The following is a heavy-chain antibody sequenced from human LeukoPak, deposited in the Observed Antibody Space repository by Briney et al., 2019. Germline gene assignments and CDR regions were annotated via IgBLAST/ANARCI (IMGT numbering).Heavy chain of an antibody. CDR2: IYYSGST. J-gene: IGHJ4*02. V-gene: IGHV4-59*01. CDR3: ARSIAAAGTPPFDY. D-gene: IGHD6-13*01. CDR1: GGSISSYY. Sequence: SETLSLTCTVSGGSISSYYWSWIRQPPGKGLEWIGYIYYSGSTNYNPSLKSRVTISVDTSKNQFSLKLSSVTAADTAVYYCARSIAAAGTPPFDYWGQGTLVTVSS.